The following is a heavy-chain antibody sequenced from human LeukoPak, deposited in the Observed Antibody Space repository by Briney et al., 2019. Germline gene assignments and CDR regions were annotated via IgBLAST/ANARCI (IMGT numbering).Heavy chain of an antibody. Sequence: GGSLRLSCTASGFTFSSYSMNWVRQRQWKGLEWVSSISSSSSYIYYADSVRGRFTISRDNAKNSLYLQMNSLRDEDTAVYYCARSRVTIFAFVDYWGQGTLVTVSS. V-gene: IGHV3-21*01. CDR3: ARSRVTIFAFVDY. CDR1: GFTFSSYS. CDR2: ISSSSSYI. D-gene: IGHD3-3*01. J-gene: IGHJ4*02.